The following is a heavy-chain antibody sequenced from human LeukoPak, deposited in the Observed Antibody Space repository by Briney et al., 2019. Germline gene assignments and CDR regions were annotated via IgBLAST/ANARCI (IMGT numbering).Heavy chain of an antibody. J-gene: IGHJ6*03. CDR1: GGSISSSSYY. Sequence: AETLSLTCTVSGGSISSSSYYWGCIRPPPGKGLEWLGSIYYSGSTYYNPSLNSRVTISVDASKNPFSLRLSSATAEDTAVNYCARDYRYCSGGSCYTRPSYYYYYMDVWGKGTTVTVSS. CDR3: ARDYRYCSGGSCYTRPSYYYYYMDV. D-gene: IGHD2-15*01. CDR2: IYYSGST. V-gene: IGHV4-39*02.